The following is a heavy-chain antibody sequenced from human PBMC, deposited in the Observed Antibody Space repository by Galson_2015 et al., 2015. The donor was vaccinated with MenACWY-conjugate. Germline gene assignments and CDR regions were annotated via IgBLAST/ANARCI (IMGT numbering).Heavy chain of an antibody. Sequence: SVKVSCKASGYTFVNYAIHWVRQAPGQRLEWMGWINVDNGNTKYPQKIPGRVTITRDTSARTVYMELSSLRSEDTAVYYCARDNGVTIFGVVTQNYFDHWGQGTPVTVSS. J-gene: IGHJ4*02. V-gene: IGHV1-3*01. CDR3: ARDNGVTIFGVVTQNYFDH. CDR2: INVDNGNT. D-gene: IGHD3-3*01. CDR1: GYTFVNYA.